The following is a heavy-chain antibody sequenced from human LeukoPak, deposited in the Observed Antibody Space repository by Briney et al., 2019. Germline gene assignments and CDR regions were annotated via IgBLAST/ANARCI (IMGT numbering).Heavy chain of an antibody. V-gene: IGHV1-69*05. CDR2: IIPIFGTA. D-gene: IGHD5-24*01. CDR3: ASSWDGYNSPFDY. Sequence: SVKVSCKASGGTFSSYAISWVRQAPGQGLECMGGIIPIFGTANYAQKFQGRVTITTDESTSTAYMELSSLRSEDTAVYYCASSWDGYNSPFDYWGQGTLVTVSS. CDR1: GGTFSSYA. J-gene: IGHJ4*02.